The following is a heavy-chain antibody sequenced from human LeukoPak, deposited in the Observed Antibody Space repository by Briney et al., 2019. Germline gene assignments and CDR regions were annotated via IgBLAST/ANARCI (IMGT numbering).Heavy chain of an antibody. Sequence: PGGSLRLSCAASGFTFSSYWMSWVRQAPGKGLEWVANIKQDGSEKYYVDSVKGRLTISRDNAKNSLYLQMNSLRAEDTAVYYCARADSSSWYYYYYMDVWGKGTTVTISS. V-gene: IGHV3-7*01. D-gene: IGHD6-13*01. J-gene: IGHJ6*03. CDR1: GFTFSSYW. CDR2: IKQDGSEK. CDR3: ARADSSSWYYYYYMDV.